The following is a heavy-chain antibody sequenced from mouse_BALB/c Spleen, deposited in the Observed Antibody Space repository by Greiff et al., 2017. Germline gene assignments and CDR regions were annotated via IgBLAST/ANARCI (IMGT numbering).Heavy chain of an antibody. D-gene: IGHD2-2*01. CDR2: IWAGGST. J-gene: IGHJ2*01. CDR1: GFSLTSYG. Sequence: QVQLQQSGPGLVAPSQSLSITCTVSGFSLTSYGVHWVRQPPGKGLEWLGVIWAGGSTNYNSALMSRLSISKDNSKSQVFLKMNSLQTDDTAMYYCARDLLWLRGYFDYWGQGTTLTVSS. V-gene: IGHV2-9*02. CDR3: ARDLLWLRGYFDY.